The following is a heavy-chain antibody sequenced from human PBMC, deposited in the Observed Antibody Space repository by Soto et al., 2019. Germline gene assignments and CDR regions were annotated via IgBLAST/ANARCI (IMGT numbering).Heavy chain of an antibody. CDR2: IYHSGST. D-gene: IGHD4-4*01. V-gene: IGHV4-4*02. CDR1: GGSISSSNW. CDR3: ARVVITVLDVHDYSNYLRFAP. J-gene: IGHJ5*02. Sequence: SETLSLTCAVSGGSISSSNWWSWVRQPPGKGLEWIGEIYHSGSTNYNPSLKSRVTISVDKSKNQFSLKLSSVTAADTAVYYCARVVITVLDVHDYSNYLRFAPWGQGTLVTVSS.